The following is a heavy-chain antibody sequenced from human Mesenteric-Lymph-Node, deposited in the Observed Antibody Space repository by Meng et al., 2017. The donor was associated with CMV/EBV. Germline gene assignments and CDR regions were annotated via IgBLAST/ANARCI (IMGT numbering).Heavy chain of an antibody. CDR3: AKDIYYVGATFDY. CDR2: ISSSGRNV. V-gene: IGHV3-48*03. Sequence: GGSLRLSCTSSGFTFNTYEMNWVRQAPGKGLEWVSFISSSGRNVYYADSVKGRFTISRDNAKNSLYLQMNSLRAEDTALYYCAKDIYYVGATFDYWGQGTLVTVSS. J-gene: IGHJ4*02. D-gene: IGHD1-26*01. CDR1: GFTFNTYE.